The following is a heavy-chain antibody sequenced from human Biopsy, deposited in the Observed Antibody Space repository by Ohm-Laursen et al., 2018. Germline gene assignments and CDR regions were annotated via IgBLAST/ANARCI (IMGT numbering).Heavy chain of an antibody. CDR2: IYWSGTT. J-gene: IGHJ4*02. D-gene: IGHD3-10*01. V-gene: IGHV4-39*02. CDR3: ARAYFYGLGTSNYYLTY. CDR1: GASIRESSSY. Sequence: SDTLSLTCTVSGASIRESSSYWNWVRQPPGKGLEWIGTIYWSGTTYYNPSLERRVTISVDTSENHFSLKLRSVTAADTAVYYCARAYFYGLGTSNYYLTYWGQGSLVTLSS.